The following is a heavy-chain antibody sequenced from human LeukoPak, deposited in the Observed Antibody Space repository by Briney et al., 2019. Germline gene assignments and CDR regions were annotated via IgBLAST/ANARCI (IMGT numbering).Heavy chain of an antibody. J-gene: IGHJ4*02. Sequence: PGGSLRLSCAASGFTFSSYEMNWVRQAPGKGLEWVSYISSSGSTIYYADSVKGRFTISRDNAKNSLYLQMNSLRAEDTAVYYCARVMGKNSGYDNWGQGTLVTVSS. V-gene: IGHV3-48*03. CDR3: ARVMGKNSGYDN. CDR2: ISSSGSTI. CDR1: GFTFSSYE. D-gene: IGHD5-12*01.